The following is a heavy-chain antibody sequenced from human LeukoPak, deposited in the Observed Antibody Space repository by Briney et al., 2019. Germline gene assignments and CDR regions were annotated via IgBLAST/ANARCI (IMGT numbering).Heavy chain of an antibody. D-gene: IGHD6-6*01. CDR3: AKDPTRIAARPEWFDP. CDR1: GFTFSSYG. J-gene: IGHJ5*02. Sequence: PGGSLRLSCAAPGFTFSSYGMHWVRQAPGKGLEWVAFIRYDGSNKYYADSVKGRFTISRDNSKNTLYLQMNSLRAEDTAVYYCAKDPTRIAARPEWFDPWGQGTLVTVSS. V-gene: IGHV3-30*02. CDR2: IRYDGSNK.